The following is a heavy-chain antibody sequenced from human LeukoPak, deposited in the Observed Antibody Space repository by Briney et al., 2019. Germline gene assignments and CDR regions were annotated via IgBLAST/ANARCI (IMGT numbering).Heavy chain of an antibody. CDR2: INSDGSTT. CDR1: GFALSSYW. D-gene: IGHD2-2*01. V-gene: IGHV3-74*01. J-gene: IGHJ4*02. Sequence: GRSLRLSCAASGFALSSYWMHWVRQAPGKGLVWVSDINSDGSTTRYADSVKGRFTISRDNAKNTLYLEMNSLRAEDTAVYYCATRDYTSSKYWGQGTLVTVSP. CDR3: ATRDYTSSKY.